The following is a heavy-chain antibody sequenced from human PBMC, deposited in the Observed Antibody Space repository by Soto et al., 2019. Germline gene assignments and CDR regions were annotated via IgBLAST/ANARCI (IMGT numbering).Heavy chain of an antibody. D-gene: IGHD2-15*01. Sequence: LRLSCAASGFTFSSYAMHWVRQAPGKGLEWVAVISYDGSNKYYADSVKGRFTISRDNSKNTLYLQMNSLRAEDTAVYYCARTYCSGGSCYSVPYYYGMDVWGQGTTVTVS. CDR2: ISYDGSNK. CDR1: GFTFSSYA. CDR3: ARTYCSGGSCYSVPYYYGMDV. V-gene: IGHV3-30-3*01. J-gene: IGHJ6*02.